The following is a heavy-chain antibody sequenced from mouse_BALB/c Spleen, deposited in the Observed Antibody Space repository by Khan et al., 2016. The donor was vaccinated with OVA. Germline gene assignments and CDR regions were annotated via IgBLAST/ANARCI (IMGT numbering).Heavy chain of an antibody. D-gene: IGHD2-10*01. CDR2: ISSTGGYT. CDR3: KGASYYGNRWFTY. CDR1: GFAFNSYD. Sequence: VQLVESGGGLVKPGGSLKLSCEVSGFAFNSYDMSWVRQTPEQRLEWVATISSTGGYTDYQHSVKGRFTITRDTSTNTLYLQMSSLTSEDTAVYYCKGASYYGNRWFTYWGQGTLVTVSA. J-gene: IGHJ3*01. V-gene: IGHV5-9*02.